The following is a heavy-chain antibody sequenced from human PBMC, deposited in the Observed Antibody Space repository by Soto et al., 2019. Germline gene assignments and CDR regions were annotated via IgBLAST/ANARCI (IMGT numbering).Heavy chain of an antibody. J-gene: IGHJ3*02. CDR3: AHGRYYDYVWGSSRYTCAFDI. D-gene: IGHD3-16*02. V-gene: IGHV2-5*02. CDR1: GFSLSTSGVG. Sequence: QITLKESGPTLVKPTQTLTLTCTFSGFSLSTSGVGVGWIRQPPGKALEWLALIYWDDDKRYSPSLKSRLTNTKDTSKXXVXLXXTNMDPGDTASYYCAHGRYYDYVWGSSRYTCAFDIWGPGTMVTVS. CDR2: IYWDDDK.